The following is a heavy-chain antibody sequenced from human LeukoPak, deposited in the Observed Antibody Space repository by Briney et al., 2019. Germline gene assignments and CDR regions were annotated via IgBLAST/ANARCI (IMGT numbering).Heavy chain of an antibody. CDR1: RFTFSTYS. CDR2: ISSSSSYI. J-gene: IGHJ3*02. V-gene: IGHV3-21*01. D-gene: IGHD2-21*02. Sequence: PGGSLRLSCAASRFTFSTYSMNWVRQAPGKGLEWVSSISSSSSYIYYADSVKGRFTISRDNAKNSLYLQMNSLRAEDTAVYYCATLAYCGGDCWSTYDAFDIWGQGTMVTVSS. CDR3: ATLAYCGGDCWSTYDAFDI.